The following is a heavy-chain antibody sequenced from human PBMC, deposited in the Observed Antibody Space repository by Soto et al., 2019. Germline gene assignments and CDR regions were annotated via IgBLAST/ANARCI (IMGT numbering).Heavy chain of an antibody. D-gene: IGHD2-15*01. CDR1: GGTFSSYA. Sequence: SVKVSCKASGGTFSSYAISWVRQAPGQGLEWMGGIIPIFGTANYAQKFQGRVTITADESTSTAYMELSSLRSEDTAVYYCATRYCSGGSCYHNWFDPWGQGTLVTVSS. CDR2: IIPIFGTA. CDR3: ATRYCSGGSCYHNWFDP. V-gene: IGHV1-69*13. J-gene: IGHJ5*02.